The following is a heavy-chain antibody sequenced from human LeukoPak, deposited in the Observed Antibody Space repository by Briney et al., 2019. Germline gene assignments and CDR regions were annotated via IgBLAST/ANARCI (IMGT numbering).Heavy chain of an antibody. J-gene: IGHJ4*02. D-gene: IGHD3-22*01. CDR2: IKQDGSEK. CDR1: GFTFGSYW. V-gene: IGHV3-7*01. Sequence: GGSLRLSCAASGFTFGSYWMSWVRQAPGKGLEWVANIKQDGSEKYYVDSVKGRFTISRDNAKNSLYLQMNSLRAEDACVYYCARELYDSSGYDYWGQGTLVTVSS. CDR3: ARELYDSSGYDY.